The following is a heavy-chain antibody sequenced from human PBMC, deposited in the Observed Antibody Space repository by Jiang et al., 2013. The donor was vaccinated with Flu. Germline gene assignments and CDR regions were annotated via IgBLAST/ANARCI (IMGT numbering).Heavy chain of an antibody. V-gene: IGHV3-33*01. Sequence: SGGGVVQPGRSLRLSCAASGFTFSSYGMHWVRQAPGKGLEWVAVIWYDGSNKYYADSVKGRFTISRDNSKNTLYLQMNSLRAEDTAVYYCATDRGYCSSNSCPRLGELDYWGQGTLVTVSS. CDR1: GFTFSSYG. CDR3: ATDRGYCSSNSCPRLGELDY. CDR2: IWYDGSNK. J-gene: IGHJ4*02. D-gene: IGHD2-2*01.